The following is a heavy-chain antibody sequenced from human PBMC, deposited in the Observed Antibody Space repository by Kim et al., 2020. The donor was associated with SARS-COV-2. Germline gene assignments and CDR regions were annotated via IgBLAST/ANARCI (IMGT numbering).Heavy chain of an antibody. V-gene: IGHV1-3*01. D-gene: IGHD6-13*01. Sequence: QGRVTITRDTSASTAYMELSSLRSEDTAVYYCARDRSSSSWYLVYYGMDVWGQGTTVTVSS. J-gene: IGHJ6*02. CDR3: ARDRSSSSWYLVYYGMDV.